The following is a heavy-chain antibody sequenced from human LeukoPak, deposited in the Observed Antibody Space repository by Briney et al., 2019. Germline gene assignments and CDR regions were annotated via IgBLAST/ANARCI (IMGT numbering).Heavy chain of an antibody. D-gene: IGHD3-10*01. CDR2: ISSSSSYI. V-gene: IGHV3-21*01. CDR1: GFTFSSYS. CDR3: ARDGGSGSYYNAFDY. Sequence: PGRSLRLSCAASGFTFSSYSMNWVRQAPGKGLEWVSSISSSSSYIYYADSVKGRFTISRDNAKNSLYLQMNSLRAEDTAVYYCARDGGSGSYYNAFDYWGQGTLVTVSS. J-gene: IGHJ4*02.